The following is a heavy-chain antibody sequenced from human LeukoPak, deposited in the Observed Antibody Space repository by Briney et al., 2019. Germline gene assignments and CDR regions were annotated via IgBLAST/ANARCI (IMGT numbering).Heavy chain of an antibody. J-gene: IGHJ5*02. V-gene: IGHV4-34*01. CDR3: ARGSYSSSSDGFIWFDP. D-gene: IGHD6-6*01. CDR1: GGSFSGYY. CDR2: INHSGST. Sequence: SETLSLTCAVYGGSFSGYYWSWIRQPPGKGLEWIGEINHSGSTNYNPSLKSRVTISVDTSKNQFSLKLSSVTAADTAVYYCARGSYSSSSDGFIWFDPWSQGTLVTVSS.